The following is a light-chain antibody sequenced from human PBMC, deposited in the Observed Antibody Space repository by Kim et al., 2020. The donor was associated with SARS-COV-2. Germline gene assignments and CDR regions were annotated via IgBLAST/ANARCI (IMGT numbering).Light chain of an antibody. CDR1: SLRNYY. CDR2: GNT. Sequence: ALGQTVRITCQGDSLRNYYASWYQQKPGQAPVLVIYGNTNRPSGIPDRFSGSTSGDTASLTITGAQAEDEADYYCNSRDSSGSHVIFGGGTQLTVL. J-gene: IGLJ2*01. V-gene: IGLV3-19*01. CDR3: NSRDSSGSHVI.